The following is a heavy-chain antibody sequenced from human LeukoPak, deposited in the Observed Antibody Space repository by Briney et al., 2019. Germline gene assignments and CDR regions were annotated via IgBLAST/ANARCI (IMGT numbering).Heavy chain of an antibody. Sequence: ASVKVSCKTPGYAFTDYYIHWVRQAPGQGLEWMGWINLNSGGTYYAQNFQGRVAMTRDTSISTAYMEASRLSSDDTDMYYCARDPPTSETTYDYWGQGTPVTVSS. V-gene: IGHV1-2*02. D-gene: IGHD4-11*01. CDR2: INLNSGGT. J-gene: IGHJ4*02. CDR3: ARDPPTSETTYDY. CDR1: GYAFTDYY.